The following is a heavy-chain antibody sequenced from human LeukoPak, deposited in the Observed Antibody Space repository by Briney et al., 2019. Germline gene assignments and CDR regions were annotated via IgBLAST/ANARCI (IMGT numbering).Heavy chain of an antibody. CDR3: AREGIVGSTRDY. CDR1: GLTVSSNY. D-gene: IGHD1-26*01. Sequence: GGSLRLSCAASGLTVSSNYMSWVRQAPGKGLEWVSIIYSGGSTYYADPVKGRSTISRDNPRKHLYLRIKSLRANHRAVYYCAREGIVGSTRDYWGQGTLVTVS. V-gene: IGHV3-53*01. J-gene: IGHJ4*02. CDR2: IYSGGST.